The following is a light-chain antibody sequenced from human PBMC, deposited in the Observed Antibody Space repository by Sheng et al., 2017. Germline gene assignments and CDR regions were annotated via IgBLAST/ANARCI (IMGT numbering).Light chain of an antibody. Sequence: DFVMTQSPDSLAVSLGERATINCKSSQSVSNTSKKKDYLAWYQQKPGRPPKLLIYWASTRESGVPDRFSGSGSGTHFTLTISHLQPEDFATYYCQQSHTAPNTFGQGTRVEIK. V-gene: IGKV4-1*01. CDR2: WAS. J-gene: IGKJ2*01. CDR1: QSVSNTSKKKDY. CDR3: QQSHTAPNT.